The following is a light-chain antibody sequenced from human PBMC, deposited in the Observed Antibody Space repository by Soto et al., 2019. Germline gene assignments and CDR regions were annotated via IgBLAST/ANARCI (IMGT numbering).Light chain of an antibody. CDR1: SSNIGAGYD. Sequence: QSVLTQPPSVSGAPGQRVTISCTGSSSNIGAGYDVQWYQQLPGTAPKLLIYGNSNRPSGVPDRFSGSKSGTSASLAITGLQAEYEADYYCQSWDSSLSGSVFGGGTKLTVL. V-gene: IGLV1-40*01. CDR3: QSWDSSLSGSV. CDR2: GNS. J-gene: IGLJ2*01.